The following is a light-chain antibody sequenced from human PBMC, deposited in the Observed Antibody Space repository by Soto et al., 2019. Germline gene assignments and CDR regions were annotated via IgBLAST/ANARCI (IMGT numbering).Light chain of an antibody. Sequence: AIQLTQSPSSLSASVGDRVTITCRASQGITSALAWYQQKPGKAPKLLIYDASSLKNGVPSRFSGSGSGTDFPLTISSLQPEDFATYYCQQFNRSFGPGTKVDIK. CDR2: DAS. CDR3: QQFNRS. J-gene: IGKJ3*01. CDR1: QGITSA. V-gene: IGKV1-13*02.